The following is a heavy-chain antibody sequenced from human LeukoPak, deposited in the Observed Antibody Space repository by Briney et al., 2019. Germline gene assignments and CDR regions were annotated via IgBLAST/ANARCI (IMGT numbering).Heavy chain of an antibody. CDR3: ARGSAKVPLDY. V-gene: IGHV3-20*04. Sequence: GGSLRLSCAASGFTFDDYGMSWVRQAPGKGLEWVSGINWNGGSTGYADSVKGRFTISRDNAKNSLYLQMNSLRAEDTAVYYCARGSAKVPLDYWGQGTLVTVSS. J-gene: IGHJ4*02. D-gene: IGHD4/OR15-4a*01. CDR1: GFTFDDYG. CDR2: INWNGGST.